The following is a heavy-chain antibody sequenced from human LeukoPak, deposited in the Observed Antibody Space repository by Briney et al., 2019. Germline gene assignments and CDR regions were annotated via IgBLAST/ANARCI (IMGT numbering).Heavy chain of an antibody. CDR3: AKAPRSTVTTSYFDY. Sequence: GGSLRLSCAASGFTFDDYAMHWVRQAPGKGLEWVSGISWSSGNIGYADSVKGRFTISRDNAKNSLYLQMNSLRTEDTALYYCAKAPRSTVTTSYFDYWGQGTLVTVSS. CDR1: GFTFDDYA. D-gene: IGHD4-17*01. V-gene: IGHV3-9*01. CDR2: ISWSSGNI. J-gene: IGHJ4*02.